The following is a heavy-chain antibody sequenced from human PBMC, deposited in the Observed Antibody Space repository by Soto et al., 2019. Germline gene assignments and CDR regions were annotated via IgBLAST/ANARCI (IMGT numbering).Heavy chain of an antibody. D-gene: IGHD3-3*01. CDR3: AREKSGYYDY. CDR1: GYTFTSTW. CDR2: INPYGGAA. Sequence: ASVKVSCKASGYTFTSTWMHWVRQAPGQGLEWMGIINPYGGAATYAEKFQGRVTMTRDTSISTAYMELSSLRSEDTAVYYCAREKSGYYDYWGQGTPVTVSS. V-gene: IGHV1-46*01. J-gene: IGHJ4*02.